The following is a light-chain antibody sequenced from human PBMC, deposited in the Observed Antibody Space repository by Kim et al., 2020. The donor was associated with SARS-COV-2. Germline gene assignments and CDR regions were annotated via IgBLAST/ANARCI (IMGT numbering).Light chain of an antibody. Sequence: EIVMTQSPATLSVSPGERATLSCRASQGVGSNLAWYQQKPGQAPRLLIYGATTRATGIPARFGGSGSGTEFTLTISSLQSEDFALYYCQQYNNRPLTFAGGTKVDIK. V-gene: IGKV3-15*01. CDR3: QQYNNRPLT. J-gene: IGKJ4*01. CDR1: QGVGSN. CDR2: GAT.